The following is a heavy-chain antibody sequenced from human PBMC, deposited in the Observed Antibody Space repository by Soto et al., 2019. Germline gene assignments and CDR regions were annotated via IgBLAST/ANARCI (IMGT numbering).Heavy chain of an antibody. Sequence: QVQLVQSGAEVREPGASVKVSCKASGYSFTGLDINWVRQTTGQGLEWMGWMQPSSGRTGYAQKFQGRVTMTRDTSINTAYMELSSLTSDETAFYYCARGVTAGVDYWGQGTLVTVSS. D-gene: IGHD1-26*01. CDR3: ARGVTAGVDY. CDR1: GYSFTGLD. V-gene: IGHV1-8*01. CDR2: MQPSSGRT. J-gene: IGHJ4*02.